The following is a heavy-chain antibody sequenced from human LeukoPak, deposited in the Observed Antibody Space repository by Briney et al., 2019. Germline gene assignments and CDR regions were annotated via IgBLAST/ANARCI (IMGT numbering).Heavy chain of an antibody. CDR1: GFSFSSYA. D-gene: IGHD3-9*01. CDR3: VKDHGWLLYS. J-gene: IGHJ4*02. CDR2: ISGRGGST. V-gene: IGHV3-23*01. Sequence: PGGSLRLSCAASGFSFSSYAMSWVRQAPGKGLEWVSGISGRGGSTYYADSVKGRFTISRDNSKNTLYLQMNSLRADDTAVYYCVKDHGWLLYSWGQGTLVTVSS.